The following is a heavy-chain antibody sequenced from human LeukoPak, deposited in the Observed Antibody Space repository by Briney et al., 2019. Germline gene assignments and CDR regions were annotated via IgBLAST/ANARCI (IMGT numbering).Heavy chain of an antibody. D-gene: IGHD4-11*01. J-gene: IGHJ4*02. CDR1: GFTFSSYA. V-gene: IGHV3-23*01. Sequence: PGGSLRLSCAASGFTFSSYAMSWVRQAPGKGLEWVSCISGNDDTTYYAESVRGRLAISRDNSKNILYLQMDSLRAEETATYYCAKGARFYSNYVNYWVQGTLVTVSS. CDR2: ISGNDDTT. CDR3: AKGARFYSNYVNY.